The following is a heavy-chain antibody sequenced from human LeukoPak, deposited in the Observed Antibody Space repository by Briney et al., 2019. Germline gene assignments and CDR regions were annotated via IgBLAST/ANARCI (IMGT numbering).Heavy chain of an antibody. Sequence: PGGSLRLSCAASGFTFSSYGMHWVRQAPGKGLEWVAIIWSDGGNKYYADSVKGRFTISRDNSKNKLYLQMNSLRAEDTAVYYCARDYCRSISCSDYWGQGTLVTVS. CDR1: GFTFSSYG. CDR3: ARDYCRSISCSDY. J-gene: IGHJ4*02. D-gene: IGHD2-2*01. V-gene: IGHV3-33*01. CDR2: IWSDGGNK.